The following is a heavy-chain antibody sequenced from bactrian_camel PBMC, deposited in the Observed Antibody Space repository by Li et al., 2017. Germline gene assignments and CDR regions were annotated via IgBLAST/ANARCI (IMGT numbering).Heavy chain of an antibody. CDR3: TKDRGRAVPAGSFDY. Sequence: VQLVESGGGSVQPGGSLRLSCAASGFTFSSYAMSWVRQAPGKGLEWVSVVNSGGHSTYYADSVKGRFTISRDNAKNTLYLQLNSLKTEDTATYYCTKDRGRAVPAGSFDYWAQGTQVTVS. CDR2: VNSGGHST. D-gene: IGHD6*01. CDR1: GFTFSSYA. J-gene: IGHJ6*01. V-gene: IGHV3S31*01.